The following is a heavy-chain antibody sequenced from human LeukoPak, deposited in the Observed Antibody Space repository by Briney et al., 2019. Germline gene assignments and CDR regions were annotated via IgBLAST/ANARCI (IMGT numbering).Heavy chain of an antibody. CDR3: ARHVSPYYDILTGYYEPDAFDI. Sequence: PSETLSLTCTVSGGSISSYYRSWIRQPPGKRLEWIGSIYYSGGTTYNPSFKSRVTISVDAYKNQCSLKLSSVTAADTAVYYCARHVSPYYDILTGYYEPDAFDIWGQGTMVTVSS. J-gene: IGHJ3*02. V-gene: IGHV4-59*08. CDR2: IYYSGGT. CDR1: GGSISSYY. D-gene: IGHD3-9*01.